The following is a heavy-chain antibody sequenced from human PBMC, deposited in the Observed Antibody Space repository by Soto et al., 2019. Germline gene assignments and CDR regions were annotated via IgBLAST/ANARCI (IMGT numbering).Heavy chain of an antibody. CDR3: VSLWSVTGSRDY. D-gene: IGHD1-20*01. J-gene: IGHJ4*02. V-gene: IGHV3-72*01. CDR1: GLTFSDTY. Sequence: EVQLVESGGGLVQPGGSLRLSCAASGLTFSDTYMGWVRQAQGKGLDWVGRIRDRVHSYSTEYAASVKGRFTISRDDSRNSLYLQMNSPKMEDTAVFYCVSLWSVTGSRDYWGRGTLVTVSS. CDR2: IRDRVHSYST.